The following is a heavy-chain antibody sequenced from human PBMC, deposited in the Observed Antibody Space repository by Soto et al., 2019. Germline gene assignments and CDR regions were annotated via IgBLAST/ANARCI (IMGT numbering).Heavy chain of an antibody. D-gene: IGHD6-13*01. CDR3: ARLEADSSSWVHTYYYYYGMAV. Sequence: PGESLKISCKGSGYSFTSYWIGWVRQMPGKGLEWMGIIYPGDSDTRYSPSFQGQVTISADKSISTAYLQWSSLKASDTAMYYCARLEADSSSWVHTYYYYYGMAVWGQGTTVTVSS. J-gene: IGHJ6*02. CDR2: IYPGDSDT. CDR1: GYSFTSYW. V-gene: IGHV5-51*01.